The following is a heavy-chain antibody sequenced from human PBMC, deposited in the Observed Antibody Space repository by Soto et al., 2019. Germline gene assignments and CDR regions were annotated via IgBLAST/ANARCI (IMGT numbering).Heavy chain of an antibody. CDR1: GFSLSTSGMC. CDR2: IDWDDDK. CDR3: AWTGFRLDVFDY. D-gene: IGHD3-9*01. Sequence: PGPTLVNPTQTLTLTCTFSGFSLSTSGMCVSWIRQPPGKALEWLALIDWDDDKYYSTSLKTRLTFSKDTSKNQVVLTMTNMDPVDTATYYCAWTGFRLDVFDYSGQGTLVTVSA. J-gene: IGHJ4*02. V-gene: IGHV2-70*01.